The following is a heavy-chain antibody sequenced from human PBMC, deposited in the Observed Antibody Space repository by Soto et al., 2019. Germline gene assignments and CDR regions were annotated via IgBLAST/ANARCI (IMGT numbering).Heavy chain of an antibody. CDR2: IIPIFGTA. J-gene: IGHJ6*02. Sequence: QVQLVQSGAEVKKPGSSVKVSCKASGGTFSSYAISWVRQAPGQGLEWMGGIIPIFGTANYAQKFQGRVTITADESTSTAYMELSSLRSEATAVYYCARGGAAAKPKYYYYGMDVWGQGTTVTVSS. D-gene: IGHD6-13*01. CDR1: GGTFSSYA. CDR3: ARGGAAAKPKYYYYGMDV. V-gene: IGHV1-69*12.